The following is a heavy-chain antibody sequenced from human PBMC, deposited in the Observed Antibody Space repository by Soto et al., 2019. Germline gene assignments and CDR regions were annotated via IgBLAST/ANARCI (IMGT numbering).Heavy chain of an antibody. D-gene: IGHD3-10*01. CDR1: GGSISSYY. Sequence: QVQLQESGPGLVKPSETLSLTCTVSGGSISSYYWSWIRQPPGKGLEWIGYIYYSGSTNYNPSLKNRFTISVDTSKNQFSLKLNSMTAADTAVYYCARHNYGSGSTYFDYWGQGTLVTVSS. CDR2: IYYSGST. J-gene: IGHJ4*02. CDR3: ARHNYGSGSTYFDY. V-gene: IGHV4-59*08.